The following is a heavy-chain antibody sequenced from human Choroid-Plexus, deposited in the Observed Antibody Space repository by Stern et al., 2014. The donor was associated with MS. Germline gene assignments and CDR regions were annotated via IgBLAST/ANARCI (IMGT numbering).Heavy chain of an antibody. J-gene: IGHJ4*02. Sequence: VQLVESGGGVAQPGRPLILSCAASGFTFSNFGMHWVRQAPGKGLEWVALISYDGSDKYYADSVKGRFTILRGNSKNTLDMHRNSLRAEDTAVYYCAKDRQWSTYFFDYWGQGSLVTVSS. D-gene: IGHD2-15*01. CDR3: AKDRQWSTYFFDY. V-gene: IGHV3-30*18. CDR1: GFTFSNFG. CDR2: ISYDGSDK.